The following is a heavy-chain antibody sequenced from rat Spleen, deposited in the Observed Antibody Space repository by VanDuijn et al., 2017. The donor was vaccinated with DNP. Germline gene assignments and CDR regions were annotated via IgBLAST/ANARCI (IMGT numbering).Heavy chain of an antibody. CDR2: IIYDGSRT. CDR3: ASWAPIAPISTSNY. J-gene: IGHJ2*01. Sequence: EVQLAESGGGLVQPGRSLKLSCAASGFTFSDYAMAWVRQAPKKGLEWVATIIYDGSRTHYRDSVKGRFTISRDNAKSTLYLQMDNLRSEDTATYYCASWAPIAPISTSNYWGQGVMVTVSS. D-gene: IGHD1-2*01. V-gene: IGHV5-17*01. CDR1: GFTFSDYA.